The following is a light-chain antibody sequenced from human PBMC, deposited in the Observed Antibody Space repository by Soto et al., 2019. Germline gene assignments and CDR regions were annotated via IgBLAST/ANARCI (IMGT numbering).Light chain of an antibody. CDR1: NSNIGSNA. CDR2: YND. CDR3: ATWDDRLTAWV. J-gene: IGLJ3*02. V-gene: IGLV1-36*01. Sequence: QSVLTQSPSVSGAPRQSVNISCSGNNSNIGSNAVHWYQQLPGKAPKLLMYYNDMLPSGVSDRFSGSKSGTSVSLAISGLQSEDEGDYYCATWDDRLTAWVFGGGTKLTVL.